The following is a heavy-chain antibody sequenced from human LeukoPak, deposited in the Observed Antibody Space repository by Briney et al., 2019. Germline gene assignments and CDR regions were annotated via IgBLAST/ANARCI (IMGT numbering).Heavy chain of an antibody. CDR1: GGSISSGDYP. CDR2: IFHTGHT. CDR3: ARGFYGSGSQFDY. J-gene: IGHJ4*02. D-gene: IGHD3-10*01. V-gene: IGHV4-30-2*01. Sequence: PSETLSLTCAVFGGSISSGDYPWSWIRQPPGKGLEWIGYIFHTGHTSYNPSLKSRVTISVDMSKNQLSLKLSSVTAADTAVYYCARGFYGSGSQFDYWGQGALVIVSS.